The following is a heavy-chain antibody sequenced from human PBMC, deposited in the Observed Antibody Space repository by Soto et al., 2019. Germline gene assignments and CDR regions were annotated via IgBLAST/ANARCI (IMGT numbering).Heavy chain of an antibody. V-gene: IGHV4-59*01. D-gene: IGHD4-17*01. Sequence: SETLSLTCAVSGGSINNFYWSWIRQPPGKGLEWLGYIYSSGDTNYSPSLKSRVTISVDRSKNQFSLKLSSVTAADTAVYYCARDYPYFTLTTTGGMDVWGQGTTVTVSS. CDR1: GGSINNFY. CDR3: ARDYPYFTLTTTGGMDV. CDR2: IYSSGDT. J-gene: IGHJ6*02.